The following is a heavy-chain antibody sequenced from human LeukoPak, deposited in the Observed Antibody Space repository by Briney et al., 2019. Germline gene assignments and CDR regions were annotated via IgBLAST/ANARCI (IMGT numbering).Heavy chain of an antibody. Sequence: GGSLRLSCAASGFTFSSYAMSWVRQAPGKGLEWVSAISGSGGSTYYADSVTGRFTISRDNSKNTLYLQMNSLRAEDTAVYYCAKGTHIAVAGIVDYWGQGTLVTVSS. V-gene: IGHV3-23*01. CDR2: ISGSGGST. J-gene: IGHJ4*02. D-gene: IGHD6-19*01. CDR3: AKGTHIAVAGIVDY. CDR1: GFTFSSYA.